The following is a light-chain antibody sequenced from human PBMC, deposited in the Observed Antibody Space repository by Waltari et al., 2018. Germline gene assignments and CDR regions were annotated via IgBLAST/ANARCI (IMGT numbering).Light chain of an antibody. Sequence: DIQMTQSPSTLATFVGDRVTITCRSSQNTNNWLAWYQHKTGKAPRLLIYKSSILQSGVPSRFSGSASGTEFNLTISSLQPDDFATYYCQQYDRNSFSFGQGTRLDLK. CDR1: QNTNNW. CDR3: QQYDRNSFS. J-gene: IGKJ2*03. V-gene: IGKV1-5*03. CDR2: KSS.